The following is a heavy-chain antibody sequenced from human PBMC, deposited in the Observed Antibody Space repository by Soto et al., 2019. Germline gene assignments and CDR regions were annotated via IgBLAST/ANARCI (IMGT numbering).Heavy chain of an antibody. CDR2: MNPNSGNT. CDR1: GYTFATYD. J-gene: IGHJ5*01. Sequence: QVQLVQSGAEVKTPGASVKVSFKASGYTFATYDINWVRQAPGQGLEWMGWMNPNSGNTGYAQKFQGRLTMTRDTALSVAHMELGSLRNEDTAVYYCARSDGYNFNWLDSWGQGTLVTFS. CDR3: ARSDGYNFNWLDS. D-gene: IGHD2-21*01. V-gene: IGHV1-8*01.